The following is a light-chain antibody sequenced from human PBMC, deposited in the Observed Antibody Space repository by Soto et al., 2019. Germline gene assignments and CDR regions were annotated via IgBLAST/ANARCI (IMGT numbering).Light chain of an antibody. Sequence: QSALTQPASVSGSPGQSITISCTGTNSDVGSYKFVSWYQQHPGKVPKLIIYEATKRPSALSNRFSGSKSGNTASLTISGVQSEDEADYYCCSFAGGGATWVFGGGTKLTVL. V-gene: IGLV2-23*01. CDR3: CSFAGGGATWV. CDR2: EAT. CDR1: NSDVGSYKF. J-gene: IGLJ3*02.